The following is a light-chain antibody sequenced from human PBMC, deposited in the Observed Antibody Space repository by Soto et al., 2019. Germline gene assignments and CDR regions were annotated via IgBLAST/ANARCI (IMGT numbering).Light chain of an antibody. J-gene: IGKJ1*01. V-gene: IGKV3-15*01. Sequence: EIVMTQSPATLSVSPWERATLSCRASQSVSSNLAWYQQKPGQAPRLLIYAASTRATGVSARFSGSGSGTEFTLTISSLQSEDFAVYYCQQYNNWAWTFGQGTKVDIK. CDR1: QSVSSN. CDR2: AAS. CDR3: QQYNNWAWT.